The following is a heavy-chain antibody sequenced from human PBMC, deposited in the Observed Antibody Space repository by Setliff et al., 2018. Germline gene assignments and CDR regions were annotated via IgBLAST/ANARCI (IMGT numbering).Heavy chain of an antibody. J-gene: IGHJ3*02. V-gene: IGHV5-51*01. CDR3: ARRNTAMVYGFDI. D-gene: IGHD5-18*01. Sequence: PGESLTISCKASEYSFTTYWIGWVRQMPGKGLEWMGIIYPGDSDTRCSPSFQGQVTISADKPINTAYLQWSSLKASDTAMYYCARRNTAMVYGFDIWGQGTMVTVS. CDR1: EYSFTTYW. CDR2: IYPGDSDT.